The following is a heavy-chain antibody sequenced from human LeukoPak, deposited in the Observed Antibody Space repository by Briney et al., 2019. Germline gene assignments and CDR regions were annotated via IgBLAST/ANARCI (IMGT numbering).Heavy chain of an antibody. CDR3: AKSGPGGDYVTPDYFDY. Sequence: GGSLRLSCAASGFTFSSYAMTWVRQAPGRGLEWVSASTGSGGTTYYADSVMGRFTISRDNSKNTLYLQMNSLRAEDTAVYYCAKSGPGGDYVTPDYFDYWGQGTLVTVSS. J-gene: IGHJ4*02. D-gene: IGHD4-17*01. CDR2: STGSGGTT. CDR1: GFTFSSYA. V-gene: IGHV3-23*01.